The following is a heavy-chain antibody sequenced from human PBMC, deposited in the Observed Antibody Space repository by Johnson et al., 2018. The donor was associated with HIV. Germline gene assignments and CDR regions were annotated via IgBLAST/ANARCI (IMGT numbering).Heavy chain of an antibody. V-gene: IGHV3-20*04. Sequence: EMQLVESGGGLVQPGGSLRLSCVASGFTFDDYGMSWVRQTPGKGLEWVSGINWNGGSTGYADSVKGRFTISKDNSRNTLFLHMNSLRAEDTALYYCAKDRVVIAAHDAFDIWGQGTMVTVSS. CDR2: INWNGGST. J-gene: IGHJ3*02. D-gene: IGHD2-21*01. CDR1: GFTFDDYG. CDR3: AKDRVVIAAHDAFDI.